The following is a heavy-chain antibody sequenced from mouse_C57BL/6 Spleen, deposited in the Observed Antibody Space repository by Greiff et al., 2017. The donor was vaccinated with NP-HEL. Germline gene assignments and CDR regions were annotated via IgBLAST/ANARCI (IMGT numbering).Heavy chain of an antibody. Sequence: EVKLMESGGGLVKPGGSLKLSCAASGFTFSSYTMSWVRQTPEKRLEWVATISGGGGNTYYPDSVKGRFTISRDNAKNTLYLQMSSLRSEDTALYYCARGGTYYDYDGFAYWGQGTLVTVSA. CDR3: ARGGTYYDYDGFAY. CDR2: ISGGGGNT. V-gene: IGHV5-9*01. CDR1: GFTFSSYT. D-gene: IGHD2-4*01. J-gene: IGHJ3*01.